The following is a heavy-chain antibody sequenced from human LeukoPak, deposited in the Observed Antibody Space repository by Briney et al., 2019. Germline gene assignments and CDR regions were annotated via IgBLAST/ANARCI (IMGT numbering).Heavy chain of an antibody. CDR1: GFTFSSYG. CDR3: AKGHYGSGSWDY. V-gene: IGHV3-30*18. J-gene: IGHJ4*02. CDR2: ISYDGSNK. Sequence: GGSLRLCCAASGFTFSSYGMHWVRQAPGKGLEWVAVISYDGSNKYYADSVKGRFTISRDNSKNTLYLQMNSLRAEDTAVYYCAKGHYGSGSWDYWGQGTLVTVSS. D-gene: IGHD3-10*01.